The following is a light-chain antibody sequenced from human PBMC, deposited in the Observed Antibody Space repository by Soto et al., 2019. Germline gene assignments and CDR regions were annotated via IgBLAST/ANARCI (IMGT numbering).Light chain of an antibody. CDR3: QQGNT. CDR1: QDISNY. CDR2: DAS. V-gene: IGKV1-33*01. Sequence: DIQMTQSPSSLSASVGDRVTITCQASQDISNYLNWYQQKPGKAPKLLIYDASNLETGVPSRFSGSGSGTDFTFTISSLQPEDIATYYCQQGNTFGQGTKLEIK. J-gene: IGKJ2*01.